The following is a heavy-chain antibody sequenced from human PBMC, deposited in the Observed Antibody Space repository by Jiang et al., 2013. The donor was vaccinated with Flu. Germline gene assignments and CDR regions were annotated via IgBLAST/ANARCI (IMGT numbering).Heavy chain of an antibody. Sequence: ETLSLTCAVYGGSFSGYYWSWIRQPPGKGLEWIGEINHSGSTNYNPSLKSRVTISVDTSKNQFSLKLSSVTAADTAVYYCARDLGPSLTGWFDPWGQGTLVTVSS. CDR3: ARDLGPSLTGWFDP. CDR1: GGSFSGYY. D-gene: IGHD3-9*01. CDR2: INHSGST. V-gene: IGHV4-34*01. J-gene: IGHJ5*02.